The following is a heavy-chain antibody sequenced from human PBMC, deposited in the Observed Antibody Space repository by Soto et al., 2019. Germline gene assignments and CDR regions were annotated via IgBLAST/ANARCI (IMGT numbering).Heavy chain of an antibody. CDR3: ARALVVVAATHAFDI. V-gene: IGHV1-69*13. D-gene: IGHD2-15*01. CDR2: IIPIFGTA. J-gene: IGHJ3*02. CDR1: GGTFSSYA. Sequence: SVKVSCKASGGTFSSYAISWVRQAPGQGLEWMGGIIPIFGTANYAQNFQGRVTITADESTSTAYMELSSRRSEDTAVYYCARALVVVAATHAFDIWGQGTMVTVSS.